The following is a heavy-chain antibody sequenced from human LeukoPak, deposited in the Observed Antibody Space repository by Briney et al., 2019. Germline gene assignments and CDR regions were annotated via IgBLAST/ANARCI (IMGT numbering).Heavy chain of an antibody. CDR3: AGHSYDDYVWGSYRWYNWFDP. J-gene: IGHJ5*02. CDR2: IYSSGST. V-gene: IGHV4-39*01. D-gene: IGHD3-16*02. CDR1: GGSISSSSYY. Sequence: SETLSLTCTVSGGSISSSSYYWGWIRQPPGKGLEWIRSIYSSGSTYYNPSLKSRVTMSVDTSKNQFSLKLSSVTAADTAVYYCAGHSYDDYVWGSYRWYNWFDPWGQGTLVTVSS.